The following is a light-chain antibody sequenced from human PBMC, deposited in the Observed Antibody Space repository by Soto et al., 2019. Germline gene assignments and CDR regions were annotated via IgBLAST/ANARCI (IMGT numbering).Light chain of an antibody. CDR3: QQLGSYPIT. CDR2: AAS. J-gene: IGKJ5*01. CDR1: QGIGSY. Sequence: IQLTQSPSSLSASVGDRVTITCRASQGIGSYLAWYQHKPGKAPQLLIYAASTLRGGVPSRFSGSGSGTDFTLSISSLQPEDFATYYCQQLGSYPITFGQGTRLEIK. V-gene: IGKV1-9*01.